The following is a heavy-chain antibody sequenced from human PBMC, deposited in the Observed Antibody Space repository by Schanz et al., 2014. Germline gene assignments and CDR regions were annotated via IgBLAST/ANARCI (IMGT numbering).Heavy chain of an antibody. CDR3: AREEGYGYGPGAFDI. CDR2: ILYDGSKT. D-gene: IGHD5-18*01. Sequence: QVQLVESGGGVVQPGRSLRLSCAASGFSFSTYAMHWVRQAPGKGLEWVAVILYDGSKTYYADSLKGRFTIARDNSKNTLSLQMNSLRAEDTAVYYCAREEGYGYGPGAFDIWGQGTMVTVSS. J-gene: IGHJ3*02. CDR1: GFSFSTYA. V-gene: IGHV3-30*04.